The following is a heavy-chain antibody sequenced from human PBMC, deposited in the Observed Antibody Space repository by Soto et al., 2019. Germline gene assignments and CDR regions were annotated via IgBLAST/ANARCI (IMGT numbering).Heavy chain of an antibody. CDR3: AHRRYYDRFDP. J-gene: IGHJ5*02. V-gene: IGHV2-70*12. CDR1: GFSLTTSGMC. Sequence: SGPTLVNPTQTLTLTCTFSGFSLTTSGMCVSWIRQPPGKALEWLARIDWDDDKYYSTSLKTRLTVSTDTSKNQVVLTMTNMDPVDTATYYCAHRRYYDRFDPWGQGTLVTVSS. CDR2: IDWDDDK. D-gene: IGHD3-22*01.